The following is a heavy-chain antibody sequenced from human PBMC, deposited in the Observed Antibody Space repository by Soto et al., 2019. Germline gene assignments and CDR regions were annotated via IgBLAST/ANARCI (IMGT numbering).Heavy chain of an antibody. D-gene: IGHD6-6*01. CDR3: ARGVVSSSAFFYYGIDV. J-gene: IGHJ6*04. CDR2: IGTAGDT. Sequence: GVSLRLSCAASGFTFSSYDMHWVRQATGKGLEWVSAIGTAGDTYYPDSVKGRFTISRENAKNSLYLQMNSLGAGDTAVYYCARGVVSSSAFFYYGIDVWGKGTTVTVSS. CDR1: GFTFSSYD. V-gene: IGHV3-13*01.